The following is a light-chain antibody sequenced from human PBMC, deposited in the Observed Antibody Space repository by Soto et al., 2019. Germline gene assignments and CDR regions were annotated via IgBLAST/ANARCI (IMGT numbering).Light chain of an antibody. CDR1: QTISNS. CDR3: QESHTFLWGT. CDR2: GTS. Sequence: DIQMTQSPSSLSASVGDRVTITCRATQTISNSLNWYQQRPGKAPNLLIYGTSTLLGGVPSRFSGSGSGTDFTLTISSLQPEDSATYFCQESHTFLWGTFGQGTKV. J-gene: IGKJ1*01. V-gene: IGKV1-39*01.